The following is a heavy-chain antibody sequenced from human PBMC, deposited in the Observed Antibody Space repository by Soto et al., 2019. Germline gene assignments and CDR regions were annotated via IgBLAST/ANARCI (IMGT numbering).Heavy chain of an antibody. CDR3: ASWGYYDSRGYYTEYFQH. V-gene: IGHV4-59*01. CDR1: GGSISSYY. Sequence: SETLSLTCTVSGGSISSYYWSWIRQPPGKGLEWIGYIYYSGSTNYNPSLKSRVTISVDTSKNQFSLKLSSVTAADTAVYYCASWGYYDSRGYYTEYFQHWGQGTLVTVSS. D-gene: IGHD3-22*01. J-gene: IGHJ1*01. CDR2: IYYSGST.